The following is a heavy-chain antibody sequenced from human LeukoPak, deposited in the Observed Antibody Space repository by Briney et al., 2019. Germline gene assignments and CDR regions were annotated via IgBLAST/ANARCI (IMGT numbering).Heavy chain of an antibody. J-gene: IGHJ4*02. V-gene: IGHV3-48*03. CDR2: ISSSGSTI. D-gene: IGHD6-19*01. CDR1: GFTFSSYE. Sequence: PGGSLRLSCAASGFTFSSYEMNWVRQAPGKGLEWVSYISSSGSTIYYADSVKGRFTISRDNSKNTLYLQMNSLRAEDTAVYYCAKVGEQWLVPSFFDYWGQGTLVTVSS. CDR3: AKVGEQWLVPSFFDY.